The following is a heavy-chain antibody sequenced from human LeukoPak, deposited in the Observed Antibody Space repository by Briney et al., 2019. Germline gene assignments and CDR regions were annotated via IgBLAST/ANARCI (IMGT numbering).Heavy chain of an antibody. CDR2: IYYSGST. D-gene: IGHD3-3*01. CDR1: GGYISSRGDF. V-gene: IGHV4-39*01. CDR3: ARLFAVVTRFFDY. Sequence: SETLSLTCTLSGGYISSRGDFWGWIRQSPGKGLEWIGSIYYSGSTYHNPSLKSRVTISLDTSKNQFFLKLSSVTAADTAEYYCARLFAVVTRFFDYWGQGTLVIVSS. J-gene: IGHJ4*02.